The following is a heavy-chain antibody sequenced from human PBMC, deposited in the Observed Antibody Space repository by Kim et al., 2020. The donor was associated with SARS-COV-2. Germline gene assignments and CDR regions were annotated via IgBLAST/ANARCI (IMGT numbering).Heavy chain of an antibody. CDR2: IKQDGSEK. D-gene: IGHD6-19*01. V-gene: IGHV3-7*03. CDR3: ARDLYQPAVAGTKEGGSEDY. Sequence: GGSLRLSCAASGFTFSSYWMSWVRQAPGKGLEWVANIKQDGSEKYYVDSVKGRFTISRDNAKNSLYLQMNSLRAEDTAVYYCARDLYQPAVAGTKEGGSEDYWGQGTLVTVSS. CDR1: GFTFSSYW. J-gene: IGHJ4*02.